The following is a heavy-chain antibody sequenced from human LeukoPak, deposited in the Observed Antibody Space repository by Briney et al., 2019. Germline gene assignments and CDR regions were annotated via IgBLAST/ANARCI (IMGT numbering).Heavy chain of an antibody. J-gene: IGHJ4*02. CDR3: ARDWHSVYYDSSGRLDY. D-gene: IGHD3-22*01. V-gene: IGHV1-69*13. CDR2: IIPIFGTA. Sequence: GASVKVSCKASGGTFSSYAISWVRQAPGQGLEWMGGIIPIFGTANYAQKFQGRVTITADESTSTAYMELSSLRSEDTAVYYCARDWHSVYYDSSGRLDYWGQGTLVTVSS. CDR1: GGTFSSYA.